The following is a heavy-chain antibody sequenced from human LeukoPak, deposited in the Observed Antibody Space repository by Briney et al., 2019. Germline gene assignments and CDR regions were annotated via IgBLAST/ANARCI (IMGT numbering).Heavy chain of an antibody. CDR1: GFTLSSYA. Sequence: GGSLRLSCAASGFTLSSYAMSWVRQAPGKGLEWVSTLSVGGVFTYYVDSVEGRFTISRDDSKNTLYLQMNSLRVEDTAVYYCAREPPDYGNDYWGQGTLVTVSS. V-gene: IGHV3-23*01. D-gene: IGHD4/OR15-4a*01. CDR2: LSVGGVFT. CDR3: AREPPDYGNDY. J-gene: IGHJ4*02.